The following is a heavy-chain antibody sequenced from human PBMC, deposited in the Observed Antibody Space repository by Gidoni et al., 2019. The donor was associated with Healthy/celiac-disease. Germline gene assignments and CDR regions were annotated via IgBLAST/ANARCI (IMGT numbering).Heavy chain of an antibody. Sequence: QVQLVESGGGVVQPGRSLRLSCAASGFTFSSYGMHWVRQAPGKGLEWVAVIWYDGSNKYYADSVKVRFTISRDNSKNTLYLQMNSLRAEDTAVYYCARTSGELSEYDYWGQGTLVTVSS. V-gene: IGHV3-33*01. CDR3: ARTSGELSEYDY. CDR1: GFTFSSYG. CDR2: IWYDGSNK. J-gene: IGHJ4*02. D-gene: IGHD3-16*02.